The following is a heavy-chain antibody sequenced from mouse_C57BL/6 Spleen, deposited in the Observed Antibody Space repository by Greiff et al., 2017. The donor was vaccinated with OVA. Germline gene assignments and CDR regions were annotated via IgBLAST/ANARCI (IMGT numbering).Heavy chain of an antibody. CDR3: ASSNYYAMDY. CDR2: ISGGGGNT. D-gene: IGHD2-5*01. CDR1: GFTFSSYT. V-gene: IGHV5-9*01. J-gene: IGHJ4*01. Sequence: EVKLVESGGGLVKPGGSLKLSCAASGFTFSSYTMSWVRQTPEKRLEWVATISGGGGNTYYPDSVKGRFTISRDNAKNTLYLQMSSLRSEDTALYYCASSNYYAMDYWGQGTSVTVSS.